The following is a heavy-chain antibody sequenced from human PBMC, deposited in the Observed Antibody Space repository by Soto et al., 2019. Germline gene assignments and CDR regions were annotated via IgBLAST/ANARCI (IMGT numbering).Heavy chain of an antibody. CDR3: AKDYYYGSGSSLSGFDY. CDR1: GFTFSSYA. D-gene: IGHD3-10*01. V-gene: IGHV3-23*01. CDR2: ISGSGGST. Sequence: GGSLRLSCAASGFTFSSYAMSWVRQAPGKGLEWVSAISGSGGSTYYADSVKGRFTISRDNSKNTLYLQMNSLRAEDTAVYYCAKDYYYGSGSSLSGFDYWGQGTLVTVSS. J-gene: IGHJ4*02.